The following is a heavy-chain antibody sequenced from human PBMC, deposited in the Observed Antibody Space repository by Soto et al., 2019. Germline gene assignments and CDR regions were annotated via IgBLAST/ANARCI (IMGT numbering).Heavy chain of an antibody. D-gene: IGHD6-6*01. CDR2: IWYDGSNK. Sequence: GGSLRLSCAASGFTFSSYGMHWVRQAPGKGLEWVAVIWYDGSNKYYADSVKGRFTISRDNSKNTLYLQMNSLRAEDTAVYYCARERPLGKQLVLPYFDYWGQGTLVTVSS. J-gene: IGHJ4*02. CDR1: GFTFSSYG. CDR3: ARERPLGKQLVLPYFDY. V-gene: IGHV3-33*01.